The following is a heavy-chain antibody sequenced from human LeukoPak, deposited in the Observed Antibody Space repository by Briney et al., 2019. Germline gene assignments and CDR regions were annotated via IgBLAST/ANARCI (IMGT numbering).Heavy chain of an antibody. V-gene: IGHV3-21*01. CDR1: GFTFSSYT. CDR2: ITSSSSFI. J-gene: IGHJ6*03. Sequence: AGGSLRLSCAASGFTFSSYTMNWVRQAPGKGLEWVSSITSSSSFIYYADSLKGRFTISRDNAKNSLFLQMNSLRAEDTAVYFCARATWDPNYYYYMDVWGKGTTVTISS. CDR3: ARATWDPNYYYYMDV. D-gene: IGHD1-26*01.